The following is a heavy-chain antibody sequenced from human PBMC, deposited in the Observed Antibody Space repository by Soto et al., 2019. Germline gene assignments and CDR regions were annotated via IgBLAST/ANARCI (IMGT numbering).Heavy chain of an antibody. CDR2: ISTTDAT. CDR3: AKNYYFES. J-gene: IGHJ4*02. Sequence: PVWALRVSWSASLFTFNTYAMSWVRQAPGKGLEWVSSISTTDATYYADSVKGHFTISRDNFKNTLYLQMNSLRVEDTAIYYCAKNYYFESWGPGTLVTVSS. V-gene: IGHV3-23*01. CDR1: LFTFNTYA.